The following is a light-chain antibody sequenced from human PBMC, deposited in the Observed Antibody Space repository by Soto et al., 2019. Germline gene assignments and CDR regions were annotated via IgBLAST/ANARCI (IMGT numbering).Light chain of an antibody. CDR3: QQYYSTPWT. V-gene: IGKV4-1*01. CDR2: WAS. CDR1: QSVLYSSSNKNY. Sequence: DIVMTQSPDSLAVSLGERATINCKSSQSVLYSSSNKNYLAWYQQKPGQPPKLLIYWASTRESGVPDRFSGSGFETDFSLTIWSLQAEDVPVYYCQQYYSTPWTFGQGTKMEIK. J-gene: IGKJ1*01.